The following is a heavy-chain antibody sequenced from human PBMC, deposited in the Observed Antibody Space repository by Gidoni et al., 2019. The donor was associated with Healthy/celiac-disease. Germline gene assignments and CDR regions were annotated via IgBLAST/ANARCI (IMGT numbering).Heavy chain of an antibody. CDR3: ARVVSVDPTIFGVGDPFNWFDP. V-gene: IGHV4-34*01. Sequence: QVPLQQWGAGLLKPSETLSLTCAVYGGSFSGYYWSWIRQPPGKGLEWIGEINHSGSTNYNPSLKSRVTISVDTSKNQFSLKLSSVTAADTAVYYCARVVSVDPTIFGVGDPFNWFDPWGQGTLVTVSS. J-gene: IGHJ5*02. CDR1: GGSFSGYY. D-gene: IGHD3-3*01. CDR2: INHSGST.